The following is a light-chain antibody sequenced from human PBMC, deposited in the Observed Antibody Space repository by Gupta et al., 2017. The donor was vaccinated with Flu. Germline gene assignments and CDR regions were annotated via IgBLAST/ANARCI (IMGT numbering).Light chain of an antibody. V-gene: IGLV2-11*01. CDR2: DVT. CDR1: SSDVGGFTY. J-gene: IGLJ1*01. Sequence: SALTQPRSASGSPVQSVTISCTRTSSDVGGFTYVSWYQHHPGKAPKLMIYDVTKRPSGVPDRFSGSKSGNTASLTISGLQAEDEADYYCCSYACSNTYVFGTGTKVTVL. CDR3: CSYACSNTYV.